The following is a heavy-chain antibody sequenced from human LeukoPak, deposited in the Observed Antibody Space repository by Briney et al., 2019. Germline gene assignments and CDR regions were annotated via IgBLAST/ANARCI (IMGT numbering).Heavy chain of an antibody. D-gene: IGHD5-24*01. Sequence: GASVKVSCKASGYTFTSYGISWVRQAPGQGLEWMGWISAYNGNTNYAQKLQGRVTMTRDTSTSTVYMELSSLRSEDTAVYYCARWPRDGYNLYFDYWGQGTLVTVSS. J-gene: IGHJ4*02. CDR3: ARWPRDGYNLYFDY. CDR1: GYTFTSYG. CDR2: ISAYNGNT. V-gene: IGHV1-18*01.